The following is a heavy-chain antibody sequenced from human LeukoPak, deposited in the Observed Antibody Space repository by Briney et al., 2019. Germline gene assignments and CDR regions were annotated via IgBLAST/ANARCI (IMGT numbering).Heavy chain of an antibody. Sequence: PGGSLRLSCAASGFTFSNAWMSWVRQAPGKGLEWVGRIKSKTDGRTTDYAAPVKGRFTISRADSKNTLYLQMNSLKTEDTAVYYCVRETTVTAFDPWGQGTLVTVSS. V-gene: IGHV3-15*01. CDR2: IKSKTDGRTT. J-gene: IGHJ5*02. CDR1: GFTFSNAW. D-gene: IGHD4-17*01. CDR3: VRETTVTAFDP.